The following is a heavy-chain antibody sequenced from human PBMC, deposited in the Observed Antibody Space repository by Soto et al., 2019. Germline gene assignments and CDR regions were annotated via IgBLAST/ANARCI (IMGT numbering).Heavy chain of an antibody. V-gene: IGHV1-3*01. CDR2: INAGNGNT. D-gene: IGHD3-3*01. CDR3: ARASYDFWSGYYFTRKDAFDI. J-gene: IGHJ3*02. Sequence: QVQLVQSGAEVKKPGASVKVSCKASGYTFTSYAMHWVRQAPGQRLEWMGWINAGNGNTKYSQKFQGRVTITRDTSASTAYMELSSLRSEDTAVYYCARASYDFWSGYYFTRKDAFDIWGQGTMVTVSS. CDR1: GYTFTSYA.